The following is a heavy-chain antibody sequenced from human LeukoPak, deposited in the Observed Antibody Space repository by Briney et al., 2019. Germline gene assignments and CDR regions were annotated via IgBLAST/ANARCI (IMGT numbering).Heavy chain of an antibody. Sequence: GGSLRLSCAVSGFIFSDYGFHWVRQAPGKGLEWVAVTRFDGSIKQYADSVKGRFTISRDDSKNTLYLQMNFLKSEDTAVYYCARWGGTRQYYFDYWDQATLVTVSS. V-gene: IGHV3-33*01. CDR1: GFIFSDYG. D-gene: IGHD1-1*01. CDR3: ARWGGTRQYYFDY. J-gene: IGHJ4*02. CDR2: TRFDGSIK.